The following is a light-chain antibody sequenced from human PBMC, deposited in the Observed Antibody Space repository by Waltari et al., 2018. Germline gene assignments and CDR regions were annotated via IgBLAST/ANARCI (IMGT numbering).Light chain of an antibody. V-gene: IGLV1-40*01. J-gene: IGLJ1*01. Sequence: QSVLTQPPSVSGAPGQRVTLSCTGRSSNIGDGHDVHWYQQLPGTAPQIPTYGHSHRPSGVPARFSGSKSGTSASLAISGLQAEDEADYYCQSYDSSLSAYVFGTGTKVTVL. CDR3: QSYDSSLSAYV. CDR2: GHS. CDR1: SSNIGDGHD.